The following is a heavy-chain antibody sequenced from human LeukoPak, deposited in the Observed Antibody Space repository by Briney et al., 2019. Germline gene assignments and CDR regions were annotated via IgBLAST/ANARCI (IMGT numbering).Heavy chain of an antibody. Sequence: PSQTLSLTCTVSGGSISSGGYYWSWIRQHPGKGLEWIGYIYYSGSTYYNPSLKSRVTISVDTSKNQFSLKLSSVTAADTAVYYCARQTYYYDSSGYYWVVDAFDIWGQGTMVTVSS. J-gene: IGHJ3*02. D-gene: IGHD3-22*01. CDR1: GGSISSGGYY. CDR3: ARQTYYYDSSGYYWVVDAFDI. V-gene: IGHV4-31*03. CDR2: IYYSGST.